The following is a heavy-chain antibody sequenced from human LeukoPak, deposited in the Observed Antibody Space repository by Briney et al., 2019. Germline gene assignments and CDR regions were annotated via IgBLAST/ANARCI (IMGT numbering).Heavy chain of an antibody. J-gene: IGHJ4*02. Sequence: PGGSLRLSCAASGFTLSSYAMSWVRQAPGKGLEWVSGINWNGGSTGYADSVKGRFTISRDNAKNSLYLQMNSLRAEDTALYYCARDSGGSDFDWLLYNSNYFDYWGQGTLVTVSS. CDR2: INWNGGST. V-gene: IGHV3-20*04. CDR1: GFTLSSYA. CDR3: ARDSGGSDFDWLLYNSNYFDY. D-gene: IGHD3-9*01.